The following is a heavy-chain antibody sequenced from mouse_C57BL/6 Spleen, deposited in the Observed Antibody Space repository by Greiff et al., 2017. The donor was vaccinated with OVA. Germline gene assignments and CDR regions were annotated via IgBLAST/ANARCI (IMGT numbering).Heavy chain of an antibody. D-gene: IGHD1-1*01. Sequence: VQLKESGPGLVKPSQSLSLTCSVTGYSITSGYYWNWIRQFPGNKLEWMGYISYDGSNNYNPSLKNRISITRDTSKNQFFLKLNSVTTEDTATYYCARERITTVVATSYYAMDYWGQGTSVTVSS. V-gene: IGHV3-6*01. CDR1: GYSITSGYY. J-gene: IGHJ4*01. CDR3: ARERITTVVATSYYAMDY. CDR2: ISYDGSN.